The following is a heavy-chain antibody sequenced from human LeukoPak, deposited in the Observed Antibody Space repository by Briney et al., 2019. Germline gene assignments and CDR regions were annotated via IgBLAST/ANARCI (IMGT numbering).Heavy chain of an antibody. J-gene: IGHJ4*02. V-gene: IGHV3-23*01. CDR2: ISGSGGST. CDR3: ADADDSSGYYYGY. Sequence: GGSLRLSCAASGFTFSSYAMSWVRQAPGKGLEWVSAISGSGGSTYYADSVKGRLTISRDNSKNTLYLQMNSLRAEDTAVYYCADADDSSGYYYGYWGQGTLVTVSS. D-gene: IGHD3-22*01. CDR1: GFTFSSYA.